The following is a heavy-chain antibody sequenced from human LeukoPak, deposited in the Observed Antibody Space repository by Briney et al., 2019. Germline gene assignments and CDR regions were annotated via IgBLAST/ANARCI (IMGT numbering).Heavy chain of an antibody. CDR3: ASAIVIPSWAFDI. CDR1: GGSIKSYY. J-gene: IGHJ3*02. CDR2: IYYSGST. D-gene: IGHD2/OR15-2a*01. Sequence: SETLSLTCTVSGGSIKSYYWSWIRQPPGKGLEWIGYIYYSGSTNYNPSLKSRVTISLDTSKNQFSLKLNSVTAADTAVYYCASAIVIPSWAFDIWAKGQWSPSLQ. V-gene: IGHV4-59*01.